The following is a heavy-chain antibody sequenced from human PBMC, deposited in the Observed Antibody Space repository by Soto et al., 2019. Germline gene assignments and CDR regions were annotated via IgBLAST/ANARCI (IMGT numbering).Heavy chain of an antibody. CDR2: IYPGDSDA. V-gene: IGHV5-51*01. CDR1: GYTFNNYW. Sequence: GESLKISCKASGYTFNNYWIVWVRQMPGKGLEWMGAIYPGDSDARYSPSFQGQVTISADRSISTAYLQWSSLKASDTAMYYCARRDYSGGYGMDVWGQGTTVTVSS. CDR3: ARRDYSGGYGMDV. D-gene: IGHD3-16*01. J-gene: IGHJ6*02.